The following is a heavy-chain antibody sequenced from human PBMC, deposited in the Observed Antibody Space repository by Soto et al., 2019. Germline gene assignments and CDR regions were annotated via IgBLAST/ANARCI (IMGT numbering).Heavy chain of an antibody. CDR1: GGSISSGGYY. CDR3: ARIHSRIAVARGWFDP. D-gene: IGHD6-19*01. CDR2: IYYSGRT. V-gene: IGHV4-31*03. Sequence: QVQLQESGPGLVKPSQTLSLTCTVSGGSISSGGYYWSWIRQHPGKGLEWIGYIYYSGRTYYNPSLKSRVTISVDTSKNQFSLKLSSVTAADTAVYYCARIHSRIAVARGWFDPWGQGTLVTVSS. J-gene: IGHJ5*02.